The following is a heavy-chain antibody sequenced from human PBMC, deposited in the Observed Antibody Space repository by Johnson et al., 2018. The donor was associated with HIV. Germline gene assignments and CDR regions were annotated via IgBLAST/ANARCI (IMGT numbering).Heavy chain of an antibody. V-gene: IGHV3-13*01. J-gene: IGHJ3*02. CDR2: IGTIGDT. CDR3: ARGLGWDTNLAFDI. Sequence: VQLVESGGGLVQPGGSLRLSCAASGFTFSTYDMHWVRQAPGKGLEWVSFIGTIGDTQYAGSVKGRFTTSSENATNSFFLQMNSLRDADTAVYYCARGLGWDTNLAFDIWGPGTMVAVSS. CDR1: GFTFSTYD. D-gene: IGHD4-11*01.